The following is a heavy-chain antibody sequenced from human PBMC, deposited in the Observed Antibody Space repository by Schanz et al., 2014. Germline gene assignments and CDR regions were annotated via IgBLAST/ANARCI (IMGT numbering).Heavy chain of an antibody. Sequence: EVQLVESGGGFVQPGGSLRLSCAASGFTFSDSWMHWVRQAPGKGLVWVSRTSNDGSFTTFADSVKGRFTISRDNAKNTLYLQMNSLRPEDTAVYYCAKEGSIYWDRSVDYWGQGTLVTVSS. J-gene: IGHJ4*02. D-gene: IGHD1-26*01. CDR1: GFTFSDSW. CDR2: TSNDGSFT. CDR3: AKEGSIYWDRSVDY. V-gene: IGHV3-74*01.